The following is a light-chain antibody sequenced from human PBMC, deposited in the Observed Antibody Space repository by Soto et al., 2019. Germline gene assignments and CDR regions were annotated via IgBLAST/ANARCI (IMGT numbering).Light chain of an antibody. CDR2: GAS. CDR3: QQYGTSPGA. CDR1: QSVSSSY. V-gene: IGKV3-20*01. Sequence: EIVLTQSPGTLSLSPGERATLSCRASQSVSSSYLAWYQHKAGQGPRLLIHGASSRATGIPDRFSGSGSGTDFALTISRLEPEDFAVYYCQQYGTSPGAFGQGTKVDIK. J-gene: IGKJ1*01.